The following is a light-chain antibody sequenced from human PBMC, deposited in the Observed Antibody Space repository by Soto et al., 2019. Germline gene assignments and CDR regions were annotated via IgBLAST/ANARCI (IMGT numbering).Light chain of an antibody. V-gene: IGKV3-20*01. CDR2: GAS. CDR1: QSVAPNY. Sequence: EVVLTQSPGTLSLSPGERATLSCRASQSVAPNYLAWYQQKRGQAPRLVMYGASSRATGIPDRFSGSGSGTDFSLTISRLEPEDFSVYYCHQYGTAPRPFGPGTKVDIK. CDR3: HQYGTAPRP. J-gene: IGKJ3*01.